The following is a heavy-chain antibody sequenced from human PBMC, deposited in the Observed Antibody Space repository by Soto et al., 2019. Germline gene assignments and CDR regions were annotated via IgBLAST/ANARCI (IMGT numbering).Heavy chain of an antibody. D-gene: IGHD4-17*01. J-gene: IGHJ5*02. CDR2: ISGSGGST. CDR3: ATIPYGDYGVWFDP. Sequence: GGSLRLSCAASGFPFSSYAMSWVRPAPGKGLEWVSAISGSGGSTYYADSVKGRFTISRDNSKNTLYLQMNSLRAEDTAVYYCATIPYGDYGVWFDPWGQGTLVTVSS. CDR1: GFPFSSYA. V-gene: IGHV3-23*01.